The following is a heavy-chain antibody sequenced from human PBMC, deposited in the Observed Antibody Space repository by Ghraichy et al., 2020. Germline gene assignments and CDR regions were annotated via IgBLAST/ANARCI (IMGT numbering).Heavy chain of an antibody. D-gene: IGHD3-10*01. Sequence: GESLNTSCAASGFTFSSYSMNWVRQAPGKGLEWVSSISSSSSYIYYADSVKGRFTISRDNAKNSLYLQMNSLRAEDTAVYYCAIWFGRPKSYYYYGMDVWGQGTTVTVSS. CDR3: AIWFGRPKSYYYYGMDV. J-gene: IGHJ6*02. CDR1: GFTFSSYS. CDR2: ISSSSSYI. V-gene: IGHV3-21*01.